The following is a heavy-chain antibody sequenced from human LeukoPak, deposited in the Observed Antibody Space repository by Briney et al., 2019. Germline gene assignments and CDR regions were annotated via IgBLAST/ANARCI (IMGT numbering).Heavy chain of an antibody. CDR2: INPSGGST. V-gene: IGHV1-46*03. CDR3: ARDRGAYYYDSPGSY. D-gene: IGHD3-22*01. Sequence: ASVKVSCKASGYTFTSYYMHWVRQAPGQGLEWMGIINPSGGSTSYAQKFQGRVTMTRDTSTSTVYMELSSLRSEDTAVYYCARDRGAYYYDSPGSYWGQGTLVTVSS. J-gene: IGHJ4*02. CDR1: GYTFTSYY.